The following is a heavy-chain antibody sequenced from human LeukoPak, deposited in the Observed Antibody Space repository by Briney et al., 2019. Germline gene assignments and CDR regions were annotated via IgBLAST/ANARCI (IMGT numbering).Heavy chain of an antibody. Sequence: PSETLSLTCTVSGGSISSSSYYWGWLRQPPGKGLEWIGSVYYSGRTYYNPSLKSHVTISVDTSKNQFALKLRSVSAADTAVYYCARHQGNYGDYYYYMDVWGKGTTVTVSS. J-gene: IGHJ6*03. CDR1: GGSISSSSYY. V-gene: IGHV4-39*01. CDR3: ARHQGNYGDYYYYMDV. D-gene: IGHD4-17*01. CDR2: VYYSGRT.